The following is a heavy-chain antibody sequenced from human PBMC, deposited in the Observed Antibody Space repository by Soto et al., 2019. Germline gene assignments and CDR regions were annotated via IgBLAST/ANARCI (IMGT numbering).Heavy chain of an antibody. V-gene: IGHV3-30*18. D-gene: IGHD2-8*02. CDR3: AKDLSKGVRYCTGGRCYHGRDA. J-gene: IGHJ6*01. CDR2: ISYDGSNK. Sequence: PLGSRRLSCAASGFTFSSYGMHWVRQAAGKGLEWVALISYDGSNKYYADSVKGRFTISRDNSENTLYLLMSSLGGGETAVYHCAKDLSKGVRYCTGGRCYHGRDAWGQGT. CDR1: GFTFSSYG.